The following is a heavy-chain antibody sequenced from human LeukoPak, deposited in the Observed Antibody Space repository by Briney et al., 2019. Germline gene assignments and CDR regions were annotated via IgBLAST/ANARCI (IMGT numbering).Heavy chain of an antibody. CDR1: GFPFSSYW. J-gene: IGHJ3*02. D-gene: IGHD3-22*01. CDR2: INSDGSST. Sequence: GGSLRLSCAASGFPFSSYWMHWVRQAPGKGLVWVSRINSDGSSTSYADSVKGRFTISRDNAKNTLYLQMNSLRAEDTAVYYCARITYYYDSSGPLDAFDIWGQGTMVTVSS. CDR3: ARITYYYDSSGPLDAFDI. V-gene: IGHV3-74*01.